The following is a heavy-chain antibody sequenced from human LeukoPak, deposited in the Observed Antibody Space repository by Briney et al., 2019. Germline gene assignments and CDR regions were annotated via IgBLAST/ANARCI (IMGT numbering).Heavy chain of an antibody. V-gene: IGHV1-2*02. J-gene: IGHJ5*02. CDR2: INPNSGST. Sequence: ASVKVSCKASGYSFTDNYIFWIRHSPGQGLDWMGWINPNSGSTNYARKFEGRVTMTRDTSISTVYMDLSSLTSDDTAVYYCARGASYYASGSFYPWGQGTLVTVSS. CDR3: ARGASYYASGSFYP. D-gene: IGHD3-10*01. CDR1: GYSFTDNY.